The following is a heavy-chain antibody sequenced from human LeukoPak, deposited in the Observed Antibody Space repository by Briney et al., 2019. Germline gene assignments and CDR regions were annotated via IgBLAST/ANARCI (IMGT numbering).Heavy chain of an antibody. J-gene: IGHJ4*02. CDR1: GYTFTYRY. V-gene: IGHV1-45*03. CDR2: ITPFNGNT. D-gene: IGHD6-25*01. CDR3: AMENSSGLDY. Sequence: ASVKVSCKASGYTFTYRYLHWVRQAPRQALEWMGWITPFNGNTNYAQKFQDRVTITRDRSMSTAYMELSSLRSEDTAMYYCAMENSSGLDYWGQGTLVTVSS.